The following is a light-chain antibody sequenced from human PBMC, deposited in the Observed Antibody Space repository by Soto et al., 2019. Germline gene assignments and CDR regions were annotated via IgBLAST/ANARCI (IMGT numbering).Light chain of an antibody. CDR1: QSVSSTS. Sequence: EIVLTQSPGTLSLSPGERATLSCRASQSVSSTSLAWYQQKPGQPPRLLIFGASSTATDIPDRFSGSGSGTDFTLTISRMEPDDFAVDSCQQSGNSTPKYTFGQGTKLEI. CDR3: QQSGNSTPKYT. J-gene: IGKJ2*01. V-gene: IGKV3-20*01. CDR2: GAS.